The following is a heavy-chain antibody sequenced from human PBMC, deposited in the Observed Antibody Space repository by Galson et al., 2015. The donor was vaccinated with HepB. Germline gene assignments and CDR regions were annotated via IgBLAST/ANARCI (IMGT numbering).Heavy chain of an antibody. Sequence: SLRLSCAASGFTFSSYWMSWVRQAPGKGLEWVANIKQDGSEKYYVDSVKGRFTISRDDAKNSLYLQMNSLRAEDTAVYYCAREKDLEWLLSYPFDYWGQGTLVTVSS. CDR3: AREKDLEWLLSYPFDY. CDR1: GFTFSSYW. CDR2: IKQDGSEK. V-gene: IGHV3-7*03. J-gene: IGHJ4*02. D-gene: IGHD3-3*01.